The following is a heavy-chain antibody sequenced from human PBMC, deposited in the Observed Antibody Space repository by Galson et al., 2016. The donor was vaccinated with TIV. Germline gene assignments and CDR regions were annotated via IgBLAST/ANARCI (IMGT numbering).Heavy chain of an antibody. CDR3: VRGMQLRPY. V-gene: IGHV3-21*01. CDR1: GFTFSSYG. Sequence: SLRLSCAASGFTFSSYGMNWVRQAPGKGLEWVSSISRSSTSIYYADSVKGRFTITRDNAKNSLYLKMNSLKAEDTAVYYCVRGMQLRPYWGQGTLVTVSS. D-gene: IGHD6-13*01. J-gene: IGHJ4*02. CDR2: ISRSSTSI.